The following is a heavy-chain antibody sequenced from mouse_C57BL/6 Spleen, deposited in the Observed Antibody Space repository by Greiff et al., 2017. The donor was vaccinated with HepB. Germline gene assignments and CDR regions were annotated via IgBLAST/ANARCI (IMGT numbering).Heavy chain of an antibody. V-gene: IGHV1-82*01. J-gene: IGHJ4*01. CDR1: GYAFSSSW. D-gene: IGHD1-1*01. CDR3: AGTVVAFYAMDY. CDR2: IYPGDGDT. Sequence: QVQLQQSGPELVKPGASVKISCKASGYAFSSSWMNWVKQRPGKGLEWIGRIYPGDGDTNYNGKFKGKATLTADKSSSTAYMQLSSLTSEDSAVYFCAGTVVAFYAMDYWGQGTSVTVSS.